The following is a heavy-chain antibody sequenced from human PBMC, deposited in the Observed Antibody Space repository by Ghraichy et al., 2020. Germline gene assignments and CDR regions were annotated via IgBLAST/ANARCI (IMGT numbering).Heavy chain of an antibody. CDR3: ANAEGGYSYAPGDY. CDR1: GFTFSSYA. D-gene: IGHD5-18*01. Sequence: GGSLRLSCAASGFTFSSYAMSWVRQAPGKGLEWVSAISGSGGSTYYADSVKGRFTISRDNSKNTLYLQMNSLRAEDTAVYYCANAEGGYSYAPGDYWGQGTLVTVSS. V-gene: IGHV3-23*01. CDR2: ISGSGGST. J-gene: IGHJ4*02.